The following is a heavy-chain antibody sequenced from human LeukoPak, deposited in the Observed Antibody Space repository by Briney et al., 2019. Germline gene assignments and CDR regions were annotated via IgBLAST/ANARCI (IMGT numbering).Heavy chain of an antibody. D-gene: IGHD2-8*01. CDR2: IQNDGSNE. CDR1: GFTFSSYG. J-gene: IGHJ6*03. CDR3: AKDRCSNGIGCYYYYMDV. V-gene: IGHV3-30*02. Sequence: GGSLRLSCAASGFTFSSYGMHWVGQAPGKGLEGVPFIQNDGSNEQYADSVKGRFSISRDSSKNILYLQMNSLRAEDTAVYYCAKDRCSNGIGCYYYYMDVWGKGTTVTISS.